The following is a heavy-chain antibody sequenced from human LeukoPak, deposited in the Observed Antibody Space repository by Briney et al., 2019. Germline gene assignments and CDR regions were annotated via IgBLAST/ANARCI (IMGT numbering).Heavy chain of an antibody. J-gene: IGHJ4*02. Sequence: PGGSLRLSRAASGFTFSSYAMSWVRQAPGKGLEWVSAISGSGGSTYYADSVKGRFTISRDNSKNSLYLQMNSLRAEDTAVYYCASRIAAAGQSVYWGQGTLVTVSS. CDR2: ISGSGGST. CDR1: GFTFSSYA. D-gene: IGHD6-13*01. CDR3: ASRIAAAGQSVY. V-gene: IGHV3-23*01.